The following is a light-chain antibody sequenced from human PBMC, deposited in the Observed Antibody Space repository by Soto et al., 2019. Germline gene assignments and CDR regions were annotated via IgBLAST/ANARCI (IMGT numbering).Light chain of an antibody. CDR3: CSYAGGSTVI. Sequence: QSALTQPASVSGSPGQSITISCTGSSSDIGIYKLVSWYQRHPGKAPKLIIYEGSKRPSGVSDRFTGSNSGSTASLTISGLQAEDEADYYCCSYAGGSTVIFGGGTKLTVL. V-gene: IGLV2-23*01. CDR2: EGS. CDR1: SSDIGIYKL. J-gene: IGLJ2*01.